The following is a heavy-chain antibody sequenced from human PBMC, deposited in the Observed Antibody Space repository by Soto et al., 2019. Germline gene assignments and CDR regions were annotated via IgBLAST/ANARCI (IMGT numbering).Heavy chain of an antibody. Sequence: GASVKVSCKASGYTFTGCYMHWVRQAPGQGLEWMGWINPNSGGTNYAQKFQGRVTMTRDTSISTAYMELSRLRSDDTAVYYCARGTMVRSRRAFDYWGQGTQVTVSS. D-gene: IGHD3-10*01. CDR1: GYTFTGCY. V-gene: IGHV1-2*02. CDR2: INPNSGGT. CDR3: ARGTMVRSRRAFDY. J-gene: IGHJ4*02.